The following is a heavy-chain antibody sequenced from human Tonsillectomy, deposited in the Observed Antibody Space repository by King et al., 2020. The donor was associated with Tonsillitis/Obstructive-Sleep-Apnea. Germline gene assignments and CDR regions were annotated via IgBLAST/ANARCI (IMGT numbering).Heavy chain of an antibody. CDR1: GYKFTSYW. CDR2: MEPSDSYT. D-gene: IGHD3-22*01. Sequence: VQLVESGAAVKKPGESLKISCKASGYKFTSYWISWLRQVPGKGLEWMGRMEPSDSYTNYNPSFQGHVTISVDRSVNTAYLEWTSLRASDTAIYFCAPSGPSYYDESGYFSNRGQGTLVIVSS. V-gene: IGHV5-10-1*01. J-gene: IGHJ1*01. CDR3: APSGPSYYDESGYFSN.